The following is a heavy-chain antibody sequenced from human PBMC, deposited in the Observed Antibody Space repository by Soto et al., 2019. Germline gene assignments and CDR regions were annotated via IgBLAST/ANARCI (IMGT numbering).Heavy chain of an antibody. CDR1: GYTFTSYG. J-gene: IGHJ4*02. D-gene: IGHD6-25*01. Sequence: ASVKVSCKASGYTFTSYGISWVRQAPGQGLEWMGWISAYNGNTNYAQKLQGWVTMTRDTSISTVYMELSRLKSDDTAVYYCARDRTVQEIAAHPCFALWGQGTLV. V-gene: IGHV1-18*01. CDR3: ARDRTVQEIAAHPCFAL. CDR2: ISAYNGNT.